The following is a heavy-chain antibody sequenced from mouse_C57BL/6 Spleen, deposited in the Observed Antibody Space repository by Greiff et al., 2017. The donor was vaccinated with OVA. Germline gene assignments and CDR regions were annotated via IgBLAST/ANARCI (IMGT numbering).Heavy chain of an antibody. Sequence: EVKLMESGGGLVKPGGSLKLSCAASGFTFSDYGMHWVRQAPEKGLEWVAYISSGSSTIYYADTVKGRFPISRDNAKNTLFLQMTSLRSEDTAMYYCARGVYDLAWCAYWGQGTLVTVSA. J-gene: IGHJ3*01. D-gene: IGHD2-3*01. CDR2: ISSGSSTI. CDR3: ARGVYDLAWCAY. CDR1: GFTFSDYG. V-gene: IGHV5-17*01.